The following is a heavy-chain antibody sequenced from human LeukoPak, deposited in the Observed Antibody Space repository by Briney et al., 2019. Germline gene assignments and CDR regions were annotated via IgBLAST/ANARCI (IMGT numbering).Heavy chain of an antibody. CDR2: IYYSGST. J-gene: IGHJ5*02. V-gene: IGHV4-39*01. CDR1: GGSISSSSYY. CDR3: GCVRVRRYPNEENWFDP. Sequence: SETLSLTCTVSGGSISSSSYYWGWIRQPPGKGLEWIGSIYYSGSTYYNPSLKSRVTISVDTSKSQFSLKLSSVTAADTAVYYCGCVRVRRYPNEENWFDPWGQGTLVTVSS. D-gene: IGHD1-1*01.